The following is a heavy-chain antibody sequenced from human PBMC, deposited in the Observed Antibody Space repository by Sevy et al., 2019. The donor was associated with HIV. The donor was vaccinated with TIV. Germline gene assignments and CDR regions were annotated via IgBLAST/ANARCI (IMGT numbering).Heavy chain of an antibody. Sequence: GGSLRLSCAASGFTFSSYWMSWVRQAPGKGLEWVATIKQDGSEKYYVDSVKGRLTISRDNAKNSLYLQMNSLRAEDTAVYYCARDGGRDRVVYYYGMDVWGQGTTVTVSS. CDR2: IKQDGSEK. D-gene: IGHD3-22*01. CDR3: ARDGGRDRVVYYYGMDV. CDR1: GFTFSSYW. J-gene: IGHJ6*02. V-gene: IGHV3-7*01.